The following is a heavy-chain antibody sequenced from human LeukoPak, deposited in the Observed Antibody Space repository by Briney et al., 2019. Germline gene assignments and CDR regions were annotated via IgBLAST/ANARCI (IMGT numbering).Heavy chain of an antibody. V-gene: IGHV3-30*02. CDR1: GFTFSSYG. CDR3: AKAERWLQITLDC. Sequence: GGSLRLSCAASGFTFSSYGMHWVRQAPGKGLEWVAFIRSDETNKYYADSVKGRFTISRDNSRNTLYLQMNSLRAEDTAVYYCAKAERWLQITLDCWGQGTLVTVSS. CDR2: IRSDETNK. D-gene: IGHD5-24*01. J-gene: IGHJ4*02.